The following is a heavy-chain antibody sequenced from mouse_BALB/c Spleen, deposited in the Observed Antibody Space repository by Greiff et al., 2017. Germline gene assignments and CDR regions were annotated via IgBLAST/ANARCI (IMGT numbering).Heavy chain of an antibody. V-gene: IGHV2-6-2*01. CDR3: ARHGNYRYAMDY. J-gene: IGHJ4*01. D-gene: IGHD2-1*01. CDR1: GFSLTSYG. Sequence: VMLVESGPDLVAPSQSLSITCTVSGFSLTSYGVHWVRQPPGKGLEWLVVIWSDGSTTYNSALKSRLSISNDNSKSQVFLKMNSLQTDDTAMYYCARHGNYRYAMDYWGQGTSVTVSA. CDR2: IWSDGST.